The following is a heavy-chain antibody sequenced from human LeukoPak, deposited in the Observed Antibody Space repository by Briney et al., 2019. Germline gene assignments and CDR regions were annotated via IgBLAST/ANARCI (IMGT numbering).Heavy chain of an antibody. CDR3: TGERVESAFDI. CDR2: IKQDGGVI. V-gene: IGHV3-7*01. Sequence: PGGSLRLSCAASGFTFNNSWMNWVRQAPGKGLEWVANIKQDGGVIQYLDSVKGRFTIFRDNAKNSLHLQMNSLRVDDTAVYYCTGERVESAFDIWGQGTLVTVSS. J-gene: IGHJ3*02. D-gene: IGHD2-15*01. CDR1: GFTFNNSW.